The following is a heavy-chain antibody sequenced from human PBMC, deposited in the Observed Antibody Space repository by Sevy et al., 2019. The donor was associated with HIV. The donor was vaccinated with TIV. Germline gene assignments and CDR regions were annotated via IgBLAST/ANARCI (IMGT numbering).Heavy chain of an antibody. D-gene: IGHD5-18*01. CDR1: GYIFTNFY. J-gene: IGHJ4*02. Sequence: ASVKVSCKASGYIFTNFYIYWVRQAPGQGLEWMGWINPNSGDTSYAQKFQGRFTMTRDMSITTAYMDLSRLKYDDTALYYCARVSHWVPLWPAFDDWCQGALVPVSS. V-gene: IGHV1-2*02. CDR2: INPNSGDT. CDR3: ARVSHWVPLWPAFDD.